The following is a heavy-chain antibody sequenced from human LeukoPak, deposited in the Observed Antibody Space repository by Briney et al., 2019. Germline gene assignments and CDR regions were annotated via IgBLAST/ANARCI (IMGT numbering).Heavy chain of an antibody. J-gene: IGHJ4*02. CDR2: IHRGGTT. D-gene: IGHD5-18*01. CDR3: VRVYIYGRSYFDY. Sequence: PSETLSFTCTVSGYSINSGCYWGWIRQPPGKGLEWIGTIHRGGTTDYNPSLKSRLTISVDTSKNQFSLHLTSVTAADTAVYYCVRVYIYGRSYFDYWGQGTLVTVSS. CDR1: GYSINSGCY. V-gene: IGHV4-38-2*02.